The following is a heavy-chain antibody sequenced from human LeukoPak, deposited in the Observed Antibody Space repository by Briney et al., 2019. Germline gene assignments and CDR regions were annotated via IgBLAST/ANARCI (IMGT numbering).Heavy chain of an antibody. Sequence: GGSLRLSCAASGFTFSSYAMSWVRQAPGKGLEWVSAISGSGGSTYCADSVKGRFTISRDNSKNTLYLQMNSLRAEDTAVYYCAKDLRRGGYYDFWSGLGYFDYWGQGTLVTVSS. D-gene: IGHD3-3*01. CDR1: GFTFSSYA. V-gene: IGHV3-23*01. J-gene: IGHJ4*02. CDR2: ISGSGGST. CDR3: AKDLRRGGYYDFWSGLGYFDY.